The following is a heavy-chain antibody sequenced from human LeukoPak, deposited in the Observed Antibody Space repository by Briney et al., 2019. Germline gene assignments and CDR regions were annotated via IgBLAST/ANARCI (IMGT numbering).Heavy chain of an antibody. CDR1: GFTFSSYG. D-gene: IGHD2-2*03. CDR3: AKSGDCSISTIICYNNLFDP. Sequence: HAGGSLRLSCAASGFTFSSYGMHWVRQAPGKGLEWVAFIRYDGSNKYYADSVKGRFTISRDNSKNTLYLQMNSLRAEDTAVYYCAKSGDCSISTIICYNNLFDPWGQGTLVTVSS. J-gene: IGHJ5*02. V-gene: IGHV3-30*02. CDR2: IRYDGSNK.